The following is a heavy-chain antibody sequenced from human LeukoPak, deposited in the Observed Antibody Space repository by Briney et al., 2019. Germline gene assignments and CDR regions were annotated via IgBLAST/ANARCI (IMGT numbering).Heavy chain of an antibody. V-gene: IGHV4-59*12. CDR2: IYDSGST. D-gene: IGHD3-22*01. Sequence: SETLSLTCTVSGGSISSYYWSWVRQPPGKGPEWIGCIYDSGSTFYNPSLESRVTITVDTSKNQFSLNLSSVTAAGTAVYYCARSHHYFDSRAPPYYFDYWGQGTLVTVSS. J-gene: IGHJ4*02. CDR1: GGSISSYY. CDR3: ARSHHYFDSRAPPYYFDY.